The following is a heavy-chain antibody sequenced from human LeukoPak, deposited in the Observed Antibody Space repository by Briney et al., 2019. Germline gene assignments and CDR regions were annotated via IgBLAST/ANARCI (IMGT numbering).Heavy chain of an antibody. CDR3: ARLVGAADPNDY. J-gene: IGHJ4*02. D-gene: IGHD1-26*01. V-gene: IGHV1-69*13. CDR2: IIPIFGTA. Sequence: ASVKVSCKASGGTLSSYAISWVRQAPGQGLEWMGGIIPIFGTANYAQKFQGRVTITADESTSTAYMELSSLRSEDTAVYYCARLVGAADPNDYWGQGTLVTVSS. CDR1: GGTLSSYA.